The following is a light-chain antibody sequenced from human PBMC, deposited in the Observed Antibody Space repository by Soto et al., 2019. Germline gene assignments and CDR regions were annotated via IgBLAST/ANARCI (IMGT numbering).Light chain of an antibody. CDR3: QHRAHWQLT. CDR1: QSVTNY. J-gene: IGKJ4*01. Sequence: EIVLTQSPATLSLSLGESATLSCRASQSVTNYLAWYQQKPGQAPRRLIYDAFYRATGIPDRFSGSGSGTDFTLTISSLEPEDFAVYYCQHRAHWQLTFGGGTKVEVK. V-gene: IGKV3-11*01. CDR2: DAF.